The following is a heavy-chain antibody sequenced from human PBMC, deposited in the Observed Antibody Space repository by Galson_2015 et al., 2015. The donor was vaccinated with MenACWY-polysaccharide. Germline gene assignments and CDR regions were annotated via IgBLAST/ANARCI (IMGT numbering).Heavy chain of an antibody. J-gene: IGHJ4*02. CDR3: ARGGNGAPDY. V-gene: IGHV3-7*03. CDR2: K. D-gene: IGHD3-10*01. Sequence: KYYADSVKGRFTISRDNAKDSLYLQMNSLRADDTAVYSCARGGNGAPDYWGQGTLVTVSS.